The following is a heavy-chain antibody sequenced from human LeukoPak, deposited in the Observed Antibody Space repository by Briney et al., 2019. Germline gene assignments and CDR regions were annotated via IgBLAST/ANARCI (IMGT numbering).Heavy chain of an antibody. V-gene: IGHV3-21*01. CDR2: INSSSSYI. CDR1: GFTFSSYS. CDR3: ARDPYSSSWLFDY. Sequence: GGSLRLSCAASGFTFSSYSMNWVRQAPGKGLEWVSSINSSSSYIYYADSVKGRFTISRDNAKNSLYLQMNSLRAEDTAVYYCARDPYSSSWLFDYWGQGTLVTVSS. J-gene: IGHJ4*02. D-gene: IGHD6-13*01.